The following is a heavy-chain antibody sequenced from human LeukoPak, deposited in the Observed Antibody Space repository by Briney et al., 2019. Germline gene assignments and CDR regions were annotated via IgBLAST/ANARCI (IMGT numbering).Heavy chain of an antibody. CDR3: ARHPQSNCWPFDY. CDR1: GYTFADYY. CDR2: INPNSAGT. Sequence: ASVTVSCKASGYTFADYYVHWVRQAPGQGGEWMGWINPNSAGTDYAHNFQGRVTMTRDTSISTAYMDLSRLTSDDPAVYYCARHPQSNCWPFDYWGQGTLVTVSS. D-gene: IGHD7-27*01. J-gene: IGHJ4*02. V-gene: IGHV1-2*02.